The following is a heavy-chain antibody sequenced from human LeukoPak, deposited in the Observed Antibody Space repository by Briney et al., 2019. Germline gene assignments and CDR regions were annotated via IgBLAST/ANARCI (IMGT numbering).Heavy chain of an antibody. J-gene: IGHJ4*02. D-gene: IGHD6-19*01. CDR2: IFGNGGSS. Sequence: VGSLSGSRAACGVTFNKGAREGVRGAPGKSLERGSGIFGNGGSSHYADSVKGRFTISGDNSKNTVYLQMNSLRPEDTAVYYCAKTTTGYTSGRYPGWPVDYWGQGTLVTVSS. CDR1: GVTFNKGA. V-gene: IGHV3-23*01. CDR3: AKTTTGYTSGRYPGWPVDY.